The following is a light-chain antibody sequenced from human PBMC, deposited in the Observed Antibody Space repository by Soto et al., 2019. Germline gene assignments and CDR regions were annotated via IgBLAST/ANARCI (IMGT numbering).Light chain of an antibody. CDR1: QSISSSY. V-gene: IGKV3-20*01. Sequence: EIVLTQSPGTLSLSPGERATLSCWASQSISSSYLAWYQQKPGQAPRVLIYGASSRATGIPDRFSGSGSGTDFTLTIRRLEPEDFAVYFCQQYGNPPPNAFGQGTKVEIK. CDR2: GAS. CDR3: QQYGNPPPNA. J-gene: IGKJ2*01.